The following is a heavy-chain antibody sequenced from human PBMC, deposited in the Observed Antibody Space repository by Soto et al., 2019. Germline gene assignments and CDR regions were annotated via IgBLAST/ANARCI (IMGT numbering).Heavy chain of an antibody. CDR3: ARGSAVVTSRFRWYFDL. J-gene: IGHJ2*01. CDR2: INHSGST. D-gene: IGHD2-15*01. CDR1: GGSFSGYY. Sequence: QVQLQQWGAGLLKPSETLSLTCAVYGGSFSGYYWSWIRQPPGKGLEWIGEINHSGSTNYNPSLKSRVTIPVDTSKNQSSLKLSYVTAADTAVYYCARGSAVVTSRFRWYFDLWGRGTLVTVSS. V-gene: IGHV4-34*01.